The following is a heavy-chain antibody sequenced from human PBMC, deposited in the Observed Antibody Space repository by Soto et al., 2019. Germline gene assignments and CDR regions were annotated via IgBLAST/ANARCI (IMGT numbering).Heavy chain of an antibody. CDR3: AREICGKKAGPNLQYSLDS. J-gene: IGHJ4*02. CDR2: INPSDDNT. D-gene: IGHD5-18*01. CDR1: GSSFSTYD. Sequence: AASVKISCKASGSSFSTYDISWVRQAPGQELEWMGRINPSDDNTNYAQTFQGRVTITADKSTSTVFLELSSLRSEDTAVYYCAREICGKKAGPNLQYSLDSWGQGTPVTVSS. V-gene: IGHV1-46*01.